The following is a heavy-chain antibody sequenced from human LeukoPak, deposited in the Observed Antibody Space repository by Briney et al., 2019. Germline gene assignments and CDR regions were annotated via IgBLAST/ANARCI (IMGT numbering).Heavy chain of an antibody. D-gene: IGHD2-2*01. Sequence: GGSLRLSCAASEFTFSLYAMNWVRQAPGKGLEWVSYINDVSSDIHYADSVKRRFTISRDNAKNTLYRQMNSLRAEDTAVYYCARDTYQPGLIDCWRQGTLVTVPS. CDR2: INDVSSDI. V-gene: IGHV3-21*05. CDR3: ARDTYQPGLIDC. CDR1: EFTFSLYA. J-gene: IGHJ4*02.